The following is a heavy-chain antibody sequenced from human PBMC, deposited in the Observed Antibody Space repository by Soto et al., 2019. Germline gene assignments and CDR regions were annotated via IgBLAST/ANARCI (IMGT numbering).Heavy chain of an antibody. CDR3: ARHPDYDILTGFDY. CDR1: GGSISSYY. J-gene: IGHJ4*02. V-gene: IGHV4-59*08. D-gene: IGHD3-9*01. Sequence: SETLSLTCTVSGGSISSYYWSWLRQPPGKGLEWIGYIDYSDSTNYNPSLKRRVTISVDTSKNQFSLKLSSVTAADTAVYYCARHPDYDILTGFDYWGQGTLVTVSS. CDR2: IDYSDST.